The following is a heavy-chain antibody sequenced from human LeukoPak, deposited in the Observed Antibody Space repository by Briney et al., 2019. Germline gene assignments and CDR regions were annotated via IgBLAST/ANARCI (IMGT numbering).Heavy chain of an antibody. V-gene: IGHV3-48*04. Sequence: GGSLRLSCAGSGFTFSNAWMNWVRQAPGKGLEWVSYISSSGSTKEYADSVKGRFTISRDNAKNSLYLQMNSLRVEDTAVYYCAREEGLDYWGQGTLVTVSS. J-gene: IGHJ4*02. CDR2: ISSSGSTK. CDR1: GFTFSNAW. D-gene: IGHD5-12*01. CDR3: AREEGLDY.